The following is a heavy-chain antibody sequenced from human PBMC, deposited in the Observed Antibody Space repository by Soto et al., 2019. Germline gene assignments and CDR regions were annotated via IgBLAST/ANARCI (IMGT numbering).Heavy chain of an antibody. Sequence: SETLSLTCAVYGGSFSGYYWSWIRQPPGKGLEWIGEINHSGSTNYNPSLKSRVTISVDTSKNQFSLKLSSVTAADTAVYYCARVGCSSTSCYSSYWGQGTLVTVSS. CDR1: GGSFSGYY. D-gene: IGHD2-2*01. J-gene: IGHJ4*02. CDR2: INHSGST. CDR3: ARVGCSSTSCYSSY. V-gene: IGHV4-34*01.